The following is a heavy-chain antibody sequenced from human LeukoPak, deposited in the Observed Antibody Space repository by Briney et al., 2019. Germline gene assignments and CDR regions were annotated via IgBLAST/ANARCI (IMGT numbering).Heavy chain of an antibody. CDR1: GFTFSSYA. CDR3: AYTSGYDFSSYYYYYMDV. V-gene: IGHV3-23*01. CDR2: ISGSGGST. Sequence: PGGSLRLSCAASGFTFSSYAMSWVRQAPGKGLEWVSAISGSGGSTYYADSVKGRFTISRDNAKNSLYLQMNGLSAEDTAVYYCAYTSGYDFSSYYYYYMDVWGKGTTVTVSS. D-gene: IGHD5-12*01. J-gene: IGHJ6*03.